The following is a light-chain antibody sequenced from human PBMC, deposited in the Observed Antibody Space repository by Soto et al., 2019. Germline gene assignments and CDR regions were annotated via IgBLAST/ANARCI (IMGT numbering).Light chain of an antibody. CDR1: VLPKQY. J-gene: IGLJ1*01. CDR2: KDS. CDR3: QSADSSGTYYV. V-gene: IGLV3-25*02. Sequence: SYELTQPPSVSVSPGQTARITCSGDVLPKQYAYWYQQKPGQAPVLVIYKDSERPSGIPERFSGSTSGTTVTLTISGVQAEDEADYYCQSADSSGTYYVFGTGTKVPS.